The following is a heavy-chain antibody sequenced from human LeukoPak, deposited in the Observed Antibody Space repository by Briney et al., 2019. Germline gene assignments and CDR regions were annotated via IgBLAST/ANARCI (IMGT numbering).Heavy chain of an antibody. D-gene: IGHD5-18*01. Sequence: SETLSLTCTVSGGSISSYYWSWIRQPPGKGLEWIGEINHSGSTNYNPSLKSRVTISVDTSKNQFSLKLSSVTAADTAVYYCARGRGYSYGYSYYGMDVWGQGTTVTVSS. V-gene: IGHV4-34*01. CDR2: INHSGST. CDR1: GGSISSYY. CDR3: ARGRGYSYGYSYYGMDV. J-gene: IGHJ6*02.